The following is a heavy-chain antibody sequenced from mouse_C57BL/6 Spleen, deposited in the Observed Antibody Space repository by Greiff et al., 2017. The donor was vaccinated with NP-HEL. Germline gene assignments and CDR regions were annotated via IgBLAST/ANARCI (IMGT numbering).Heavy chain of an antibody. CDR3: TAYSNYGSYYFDY. J-gene: IGHJ2*01. CDR2: IRLKSDNYAT. Sequence: EVKLMESGGGLVQPGGSMKLSCVASGFTFSNYWMNWVRQSPEKGLEWVAQIRLKSDNYATHYAESVKGRFTISRDDSKSSVYLQMNNLRAEDTGIYYCTAYSNYGSYYFDYWGQGTTLTVSS. D-gene: IGHD2-5*01. CDR1: GFTFSNYW. V-gene: IGHV6-3*01.